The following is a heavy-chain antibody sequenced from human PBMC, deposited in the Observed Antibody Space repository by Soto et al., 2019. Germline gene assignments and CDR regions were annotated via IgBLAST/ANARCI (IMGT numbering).Heavy chain of an antibody. J-gene: IGHJ4*02. CDR1: GGSVSSGSYY. CDR3: ASLYDYGGNPFDY. Sequence: ASETLFLTCTVSGGSVSSGSYYWSWIRQPPGKGLEWIGYIYYSGSTNYNPSLKSRVTISVDTSKNQFSLKLSSVTAADTAVYYCASLYDYGGNPFDYWGQGTLVTVSS. CDR2: IYYSGST. V-gene: IGHV4-61*01. D-gene: IGHD4-17*01.